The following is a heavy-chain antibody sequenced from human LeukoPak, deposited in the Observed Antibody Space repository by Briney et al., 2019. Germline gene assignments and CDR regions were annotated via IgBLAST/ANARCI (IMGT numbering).Heavy chain of an antibody. Sequence: SETLSLTCAVYGGSFSGYYWSWIRQPPGKGLEWIGEINHSGSTNYNPSLKSRVTISVDTSKNQFSLKLSSVTAADTAVYYCARGGPYSGSYRRMGYYYYMDVWGKGTTVTVSS. J-gene: IGHJ6*03. D-gene: IGHD1-26*01. CDR1: GGSFSGYY. CDR2: INHSGST. V-gene: IGHV4-34*01. CDR3: ARGGPYSGSYRRMGYYYYMDV.